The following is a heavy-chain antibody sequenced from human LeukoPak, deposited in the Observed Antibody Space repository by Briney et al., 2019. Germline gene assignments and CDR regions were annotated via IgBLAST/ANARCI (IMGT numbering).Heavy chain of an antibody. V-gene: IGHV3-30*02. CDR1: GFTFSSYG. D-gene: IGHD6-19*01. Sequence: QPGGSLRLSCAASGFTFSSYGMHWVRQAPGKGLEWVAFIRYDGSNKYYADSVKGRFTISRDNSKNTLYLQMNSLRAEDTAVYYCAKDLGAVAAHGDYWGQGTLVTVSS. CDR3: AKDLGAVAAHGDY. CDR2: IRYDGSNK. J-gene: IGHJ4*02.